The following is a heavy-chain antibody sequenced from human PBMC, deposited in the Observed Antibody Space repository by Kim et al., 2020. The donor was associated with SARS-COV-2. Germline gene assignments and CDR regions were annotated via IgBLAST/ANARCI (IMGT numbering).Heavy chain of an antibody. CDR1: GFTFSSYA. CDR3: AKAFPALGATRPFDY. CDR2: ITNSGGIT. J-gene: IGHJ4*02. V-gene: IGHV3-23*01. D-gene: IGHD1-26*01. Sequence: GGSLRLSCAASGFTFSSYAINWVRQVPGKGLEWVSAITNSGGITYYADSVKGRFTISRDNSKNTLYLQMNSLRAEDTAVYYCAKAFPALGATRPFDYWGQGTLVTVSS.